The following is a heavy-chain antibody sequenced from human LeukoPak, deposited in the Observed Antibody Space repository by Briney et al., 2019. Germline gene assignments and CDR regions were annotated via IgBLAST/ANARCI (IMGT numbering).Heavy chain of an antibody. V-gene: IGHV3-23*01. CDR3: AKDSDYDFWSGYLKD. J-gene: IGHJ4*02. CDR1: GFTFSNYA. Sequence: GGSLRLSCAASGFTFSNYAMSWVRQAPGKGLEWVSAISGSGGNTYYADSVKGRFTISRDNAKNSLYLQMNSLRAEDTALYYCAKDSDYDFWSGYLKDWGQGTLVTVSS. CDR2: ISGSGGNT. D-gene: IGHD3-3*01.